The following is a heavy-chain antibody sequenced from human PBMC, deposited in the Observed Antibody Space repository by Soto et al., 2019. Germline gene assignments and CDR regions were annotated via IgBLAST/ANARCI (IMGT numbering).Heavy chain of an antibody. V-gene: IGHV3-7*03. CDR2: IKEDGSEK. CDR1: GFTFSNSW. CDR3: TRKRFGMDV. J-gene: IGHJ6*02. Sequence: GGSLRLSCAASGFTFSNSWMSWVRQAPGKGLECVANIKEDGSEKDYVDPVKGRFTITRDNAKNSLYLQMNNLRAEDTAVYFCTRKRFGMDVWGQGXTVTVYS.